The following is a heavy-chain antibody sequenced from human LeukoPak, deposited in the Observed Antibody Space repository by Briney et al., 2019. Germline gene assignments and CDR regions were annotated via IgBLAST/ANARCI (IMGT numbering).Heavy chain of an antibody. CDR3: ARGGISIFGVVIYMDV. V-gene: IGHV3-21*04. Sequence: GGSLRLSCAASGFTFSRYSMNWVRQAPGKGLEWVSSISSSSSYIYYADSVKGRFTISRDNAKNSLSLQMNSLRVEDTALYYCARGGISIFGVVIYMDVWGKGTTVTVSS. CDR2: ISSSSSYI. D-gene: IGHD3-3*01. J-gene: IGHJ6*03. CDR1: GFTFSRYS.